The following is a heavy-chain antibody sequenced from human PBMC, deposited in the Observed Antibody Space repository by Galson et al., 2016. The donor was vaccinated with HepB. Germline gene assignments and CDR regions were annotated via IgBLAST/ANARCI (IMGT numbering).Heavy chain of an antibody. D-gene: IGHD5-24*01. CDR2: ISSRSDYI. CDR1: GFAFSKHS. CDR3: ARESPATYWFDP. V-gene: IGHV3-21*04. J-gene: IGHJ5*02. Sequence: SLRLSCAASGFAFSKHSMNWVRQAPGKGLEWVSSISSRSDYIHYADSVTGRFTISRDNAKNSLYLQMNSLRAEDTAVYYCARESPATYWFDPWGQGTLVTVSS.